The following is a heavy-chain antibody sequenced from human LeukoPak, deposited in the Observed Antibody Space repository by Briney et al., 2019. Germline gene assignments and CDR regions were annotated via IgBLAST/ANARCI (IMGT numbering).Heavy chain of an antibody. V-gene: IGHV4-61*09. J-gene: IGHJ6*02. D-gene: IGHD4-11*01. CDR1: GGSVNTGGYS. CDR3: ARDRYSISEEVYYGLDD. Sequence: SQTLSLTCSVSGGSVNTGGYSWTWLRQPAGTGLEWVGHIYTNGCTNYNPSLKSRITLALDTSKNQVSLKLTSVTAADTAVYYCARDRYSISEEVYYGLDDWGLGTTVIVSS. CDR2: IYTNGCT.